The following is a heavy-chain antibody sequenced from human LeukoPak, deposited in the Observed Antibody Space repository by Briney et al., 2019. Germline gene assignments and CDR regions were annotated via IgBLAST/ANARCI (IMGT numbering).Heavy chain of an antibody. CDR2: IYTSGST. CDR1: GGSISSGSYY. J-gene: IGHJ6*03. CDR3: VRDGTGVSYYYYYYYMDV. V-gene: IGHV4-61*02. D-gene: IGHD7-27*01. Sequence: PSETLSLTCTVSGGSISSGSYYWSWIRQPAGKGLEWIGRIYTSGSTNYNPSLKSRVTISVDTSKNQFSLKLSSVTAADTAVYYCVRDGTGVSYYYYYYYMDVWGKGTTVTVSS.